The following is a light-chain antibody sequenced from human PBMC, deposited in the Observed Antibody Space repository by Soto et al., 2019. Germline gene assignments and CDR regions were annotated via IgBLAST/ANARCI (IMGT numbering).Light chain of an antibody. J-gene: IGLJ2*01. Sequence: QAVVTQPPSASGTPGQRVTISCSGSSSNIGSDTVNWYQQVPRTAPKLLIYSNNQRPSGVTDRFSGSKSGTSASLAIRGLQSEDEADYFCATWDDRLQGLVFGGVTKLTVL. CDR3: ATWDDRLQGLV. CDR2: SNN. CDR1: SSNIGSDT. V-gene: IGLV1-44*01.